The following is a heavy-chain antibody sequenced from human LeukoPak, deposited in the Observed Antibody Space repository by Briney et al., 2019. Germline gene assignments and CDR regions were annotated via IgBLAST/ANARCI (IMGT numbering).Heavy chain of an antibody. J-gene: IGHJ4*02. Sequence: SETLSLTCTVSGGSISSSSYYWGWIRQPPGKGLEWIGSIYYSGSTYYNPSLKSRVTISVDTSKNQFSLKLSSVTAADTAVYYCARADGIAAAGTFDYWGQGTLVTVSS. D-gene: IGHD6-13*01. CDR1: GGSISSSSYY. V-gene: IGHV4-39*07. CDR3: ARADGIAAAGTFDY. CDR2: IYYSGST.